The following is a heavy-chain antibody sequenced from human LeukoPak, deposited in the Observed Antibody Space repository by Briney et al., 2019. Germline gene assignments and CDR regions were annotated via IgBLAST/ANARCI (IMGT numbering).Heavy chain of an antibody. D-gene: IGHD4-23*01. J-gene: IGHJ4*02. V-gene: IGHV4-59*01. Sequence: SETLSLTCTVSGGSISSYYWSWIRQSPGKGLEWIGYIYYSGSTNYNPSLKSRVTISVDTSKNRFSLKLSSVTAADTAVYYCARGGTVVNGFDYWGQGTLVTVSS. CDR3: ARGGTVVNGFDY. CDR1: GGSISSYY. CDR2: IYYSGST.